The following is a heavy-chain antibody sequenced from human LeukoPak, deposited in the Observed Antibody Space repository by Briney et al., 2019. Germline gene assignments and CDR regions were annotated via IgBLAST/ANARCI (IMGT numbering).Heavy chain of an antibody. CDR3: ARRGRRVY. CDR2: INHSGST. D-gene: IGHD3-10*01. V-gene: IGHV4-34*01. Sequence: SETLSLTCTVSGGSISSYYWSWIRQPPGKGLEWIGEINHSGSTNYNPSLKSRVTISVDTSKNQFSLKLSSVTAADTAVYYCARRGRRVYWGQGTLVTVSS. J-gene: IGHJ4*02. CDR1: GGSISSYY.